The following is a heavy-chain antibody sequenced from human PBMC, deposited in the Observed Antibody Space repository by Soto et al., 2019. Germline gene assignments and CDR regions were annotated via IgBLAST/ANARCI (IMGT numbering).Heavy chain of an antibody. V-gene: IGHV1-2*04. CDR3: ARALYSSSSDDTYYYYGMDV. CDR2: INPNSGGT. CDR1: GYTFTGYY. Sequence: ASVKVSCKASGYTFTGYYMHWVRQAPGQGLEWMGWINPNSGGTNYAQKFQGWVTMTRDTSISTAYMELSRLRSDDTAVYYCARALYSSSSDDTYYYYGMDVWGQGTTVTVSS. J-gene: IGHJ6*02. D-gene: IGHD6-6*01.